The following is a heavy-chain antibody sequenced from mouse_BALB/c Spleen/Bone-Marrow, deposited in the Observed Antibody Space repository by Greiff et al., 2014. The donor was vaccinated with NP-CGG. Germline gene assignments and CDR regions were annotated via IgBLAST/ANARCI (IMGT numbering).Heavy chain of an antibody. CDR3: SRDYGGTAWFAY. J-gene: IGHJ3*01. V-gene: IGHV14-3*02. CDR1: GFKFKDTH. CDR2: IDPASGDT. D-gene: IGHD1-1*01. Sequence: EVQLQQSGAELVKPGASVKLSCTASGFKFKDTHMHWVKQRPEQGLEWIGRIDPASGDTKYDPKFQGKAATTGDTSSNTAYLQLSSLTSEDTAVYYCSRDYGGTAWFAYWGQGTLVTVSA.